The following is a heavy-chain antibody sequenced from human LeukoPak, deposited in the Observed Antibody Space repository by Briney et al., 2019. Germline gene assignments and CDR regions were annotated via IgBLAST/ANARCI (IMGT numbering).Heavy chain of an antibody. D-gene: IGHD3-9*01. CDR2: ISWNSGSI. V-gene: IGHV3-9*01. CDR1: GFTFDDYA. Sequence: GGSLRLSCAASGFTFDDYAMHWVRQAPGKGLEWVSGISWNSGSIGYADSVKGRFTISRDNAKNSLYLQMNSLRAEDTALYYCAKDSGYDILIGYSSSYGMDVWGQGTTVTVSS. CDR3: AKDSGYDILIGYSSSYGMDV. J-gene: IGHJ6*02.